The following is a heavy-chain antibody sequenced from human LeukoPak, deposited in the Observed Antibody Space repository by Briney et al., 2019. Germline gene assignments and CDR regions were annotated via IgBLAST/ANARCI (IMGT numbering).Heavy chain of an antibody. Sequence: GGSLRLSCAASGFTFSSYAMSWVRQAPGKGLEWVSAISGSGGSTYYADSVKGRFTISRDNSESTLYLQMNSLRAEDTAVYYCAKIQPSNWEGGYWGQGTLVTVSS. CDR3: AKIQPSNWEGGY. CDR1: GFTFSSYA. V-gene: IGHV3-23*01. D-gene: IGHD7-27*01. CDR2: ISGSGGST. J-gene: IGHJ4*02.